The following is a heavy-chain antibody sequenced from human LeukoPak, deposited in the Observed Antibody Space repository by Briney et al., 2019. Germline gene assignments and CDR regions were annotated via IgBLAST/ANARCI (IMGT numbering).Heavy chain of an antibody. CDR1: GYSFTSNW. D-gene: IGHD4-17*01. J-gene: IGHJ4*02. Sequence: GESLKISCKGSGYSFTSNWIAWVRQMPGKGLEWMGIIYPGDSDTRYSPSFQGQVTISADKSISTAYLQWSSLKASDTAVYFCARGATVTYELDSWGQGTLVTVSS. V-gene: IGHV5-51*01. CDR3: ARGATVTYELDS. CDR2: IYPGDSDT.